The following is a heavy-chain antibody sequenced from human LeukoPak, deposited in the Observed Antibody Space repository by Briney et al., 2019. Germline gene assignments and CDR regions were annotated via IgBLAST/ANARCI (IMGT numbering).Heavy chain of an antibody. J-gene: IGHJ4*02. D-gene: IGHD5-12*01. CDR1: GFTFSSYS. CDR2: ISSSSSYI. Sequence: GGSLRLSCAASGFTFSSYSMNWVRQAPGQGLGWVSYISSSSSYIYYANSVKGRFPISRDNAKNSLYLQMNSLRAEDSALYYCAKWNGYADYWGRGTLVTVSS. CDR3: AKWNGYADY. V-gene: IGHV3-21*05.